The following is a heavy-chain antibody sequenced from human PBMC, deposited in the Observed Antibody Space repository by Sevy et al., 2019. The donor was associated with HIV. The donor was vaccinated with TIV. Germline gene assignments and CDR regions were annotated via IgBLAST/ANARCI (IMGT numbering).Heavy chain of an antibody. CDR3: ARVPVGSSPYYYAIDV. D-gene: IGHD6-6*01. J-gene: IGHJ6*02. Sequence: SETLSLTCTVSGAAISSGGYYWTGIRQHPGKGLEWIGNIYHSGSSFYNPSLKGRVVMSVVTSKNQFSLNLTSLTAADTAVYYCARVPVGSSPYYYAIDVWGQGTSVTVSS. CDR2: IYHSGSS. CDR1: GAAISSGGYY. V-gene: IGHV4-31*03.